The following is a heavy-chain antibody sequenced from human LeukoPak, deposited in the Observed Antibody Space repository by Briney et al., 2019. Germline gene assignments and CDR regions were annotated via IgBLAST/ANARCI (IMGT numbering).Heavy chain of an antibody. CDR1: GFTFSSYS. J-gene: IGHJ4*02. CDR3: ARFRRDGYNYWGADY. CDR2: ISSSSSYI. Sequence: PGESLRLSCAASGFTFSSYSMNWVRQAPGKGLEWVSSISSSSSYIYYADSVKGRFTISRDNAKNSLYLQMNSLRAEDTAVYYCARFRRDGYNYWGADYWGQGTLVTVSS. D-gene: IGHD5-24*01. V-gene: IGHV3-21*01.